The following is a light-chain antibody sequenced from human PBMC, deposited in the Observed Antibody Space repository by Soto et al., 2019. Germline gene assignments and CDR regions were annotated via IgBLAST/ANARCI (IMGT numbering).Light chain of an antibody. Sequence: DIQMTQSPSSLSASVGDRVTITCRASQNINTFLNWYQHKPGKAPKLLIYAASRLQTGVPSRFSGSGSVTDFTLTISSLQPEDFATYYCQQSYSSPTFVQGTRVEIK. J-gene: IGKJ1*01. CDR1: QNINTF. CDR3: QQSYSSPT. CDR2: AAS. V-gene: IGKV1-39*01.